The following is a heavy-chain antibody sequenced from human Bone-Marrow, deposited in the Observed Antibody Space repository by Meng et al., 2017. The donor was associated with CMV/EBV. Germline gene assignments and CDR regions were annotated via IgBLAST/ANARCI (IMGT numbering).Heavy chain of an antibody. CDR1: GGSIRSSSYY. J-gene: IGHJ6*02. CDR3: ARDIGGASSWIPKHYYYYGMDV. Sequence: SETLSLTCTVSGGSIRSSSYYWGWIRQPPGKGLEWIGSIYHSGSTYYNPSLKSRVTISVDTSKNQFSLKLSSVTAADTAVYYCARDIGGASSWIPKHYYYYGMDVWGQGTTVTVSS. V-gene: IGHV4-39*07. D-gene: IGHD6-13*01. CDR2: IYHSGST.